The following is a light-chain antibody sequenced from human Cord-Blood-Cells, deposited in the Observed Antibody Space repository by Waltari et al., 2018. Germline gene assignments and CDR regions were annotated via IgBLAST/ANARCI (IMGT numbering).Light chain of an antibody. J-gene: IGLJ3*02. CDR1: SGSIASNH. CDR2: EDN. CDR3: QSYDSSNWV. V-gene: IGLV6-57*01. Sequence: FMLTHPHSVSASPGKTVTISCTRSSGSIASNHVQWYQQRPGSSPTTVIYEDNQRPSGVPDRFSGSIDSSSNSASLTISGLKTEDEADYYCQSYDSSNWVFGGGTKLTVL.